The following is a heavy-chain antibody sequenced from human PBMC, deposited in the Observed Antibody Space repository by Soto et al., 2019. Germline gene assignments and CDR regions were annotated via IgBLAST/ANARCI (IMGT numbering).Heavy chain of an antibody. D-gene: IGHD3-3*01. CDR2: INSDGSST. CDR1: GFTFSSYW. CDR3: ARDPTYYDFWSGHILYGMDV. Sequence: LRLSCAASGFTFSSYWMHWVRQAPGKGLVWVSRINSDGSSTSYADSVKGRFTISRDNAKNTLYLQMNSLRAEDTAVYCCARDPTYYDFWSGHILYGMDVWGQGTTVTVSS. V-gene: IGHV3-74*01. J-gene: IGHJ6*02.